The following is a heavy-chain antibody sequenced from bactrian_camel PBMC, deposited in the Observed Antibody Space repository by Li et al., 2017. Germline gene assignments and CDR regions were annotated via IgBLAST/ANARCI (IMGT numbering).Heavy chain of an antibody. Sequence: HVQLVESGGALVQPGGSLRLSCAASGFTFSSYWMYRVRQAPGKGLEWGSTINSAGGSTYYADSVKGRFTIDRDNTKNTVYLQMISLESEDTALYYCAAGPWYTDEYKYWGQGTQVTVS. CDR1: GFTFSSYW. J-gene: IGHJ4*01. V-gene: IGHV3S1*01. CDR2: INSAGGST. D-gene: IGHD6*01. CDR3: AAGPWYTDEYKY.